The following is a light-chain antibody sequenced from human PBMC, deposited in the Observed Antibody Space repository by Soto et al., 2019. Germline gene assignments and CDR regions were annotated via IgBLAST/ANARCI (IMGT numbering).Light chain of an antibody. CDR1: SSGIGTYNY. CDR3: GSFTTSRIGV. CDR2: EVN. V-gene: IGLV2-14*01. J-gene: IGLJ3*02. Sequence: QSALTQPASVSGSPGQSITISCSETSSGIGTYNYVSWYQLHPGKVPKLIIYEVNNRPSGISPRFSGSKSGKTASLTISGLQAEDEADYFCGSFTTSRIGVFGGGTKLTVL.